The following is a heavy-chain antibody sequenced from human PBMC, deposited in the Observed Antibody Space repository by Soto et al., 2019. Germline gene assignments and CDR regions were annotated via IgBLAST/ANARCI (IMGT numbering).Heavy chain of an antibody. V-gene: IGHV1-18*03. Sequence: ASVKVSCKTSGYTFINYGISWVRQAPGQGPEWMGWISPYNDDTKYAQKFQGRVTMTTDTSTRTAYKEMRSLRSDDMAIYYCARDRLRGYDSSGFYSWGQGTMVTVSS. CDR2: ISPYNDDT. CDR1: GYTFINYG. J-gene: IGHJ4*02. D-gene: IGHD3-22*01. CDR3: ARDRLRGYDSSGFYS.